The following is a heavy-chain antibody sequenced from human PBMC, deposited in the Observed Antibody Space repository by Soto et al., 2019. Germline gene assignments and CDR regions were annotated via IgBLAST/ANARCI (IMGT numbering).Heavy chain of an antibody. CDR2: INPNSGGT. J-gene: IGHJ4*02. CDR3: AREGGWDGIVLMVYAIHRDPVDY. CDR1: GYTFTGYY. Sequence: ASVKVSCKASGYTFTGYYMHWVRQAPGQGLEWMGWINPNSGGTNYAQKFQGRVTMTRDTSISTAYMELSRLRSDDTAVYYCAREGGWDGIVLMVYAIHRDPVDYWGQGTLVTVSS. D-gene: IGHD2-8*01. V-gene: IGHV1-2*02.